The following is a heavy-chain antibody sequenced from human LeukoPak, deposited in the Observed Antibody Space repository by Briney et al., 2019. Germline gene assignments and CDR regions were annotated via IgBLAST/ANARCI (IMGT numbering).Heavy chain of an antibody. D-gene: IGHD3-10*01. V-gene: IGHV4-4*08. CDR2: IYTSGST. CDR1: GGSFSGYY. CDR3: ASHVLLWFGETHYFDY. Sequence: TSETLSLTCAVYGGSFSGYYWGWIRQPPGKGLEWIGRIYTSGSTNYNPSLRSRVTISVDTSKNQFSLKLSSVTAADTAVYYCASHVLLWFGETHYFDYWGQGTLVTVSS. J-gene: IGHJ4*02.